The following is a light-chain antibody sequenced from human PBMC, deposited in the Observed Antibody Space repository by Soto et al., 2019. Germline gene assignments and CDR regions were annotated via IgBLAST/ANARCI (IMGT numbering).Light chain of an antibody. CDR3: QQYNNWPRT. CDR2: GAS. Sequence: EIVMTQSPATLSLSPGERATLSCRASQSISITLAWYQQKPGQAPRLLIYGASTRATDIPARFSGSGSGTEFTLTISGLQSEDFAVYYCQQYNNWPRTFGGGTKVEI. CDR1: QSISIT. V-gene: IGKV3-15*01. J-gene: IGKJ4*01.